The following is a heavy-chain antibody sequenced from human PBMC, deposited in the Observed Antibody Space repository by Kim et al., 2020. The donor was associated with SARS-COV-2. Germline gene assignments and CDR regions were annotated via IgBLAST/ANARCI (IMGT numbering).Heavy chain of an antibody. CDR1: GFTFSSYW. CDR2: IKQDGSEK. V-gene: IGHV3-7*01. D-gene: IGHD2-2*01. Sequence: WGSLRLSCAASGFTFSSYWMSWVRQAPGKGLEWVANIKQDGSEKYYVDSVKGRFTISRDNAKNSLYLQMNSLRAEDTAVYYCARDLHHPFLGYCSSTSCYWLIDYWGQGTLVTVSS. CDR3: ARDLHHPFLGYCSSTSCYWLIDY. J-gene: IGHJ4*02.